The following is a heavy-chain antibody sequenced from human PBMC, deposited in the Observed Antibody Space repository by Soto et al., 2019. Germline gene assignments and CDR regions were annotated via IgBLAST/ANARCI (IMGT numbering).Heavy chain of an antibody. CDR3: ARGRTDYYYDSSGYVVGFQH. Sequence: SETLSLTCAVYGGSFSGYYWSWIRQPPGKGLEWIGEINHSGSTNYNPSLKSRVTISVDTSKNQFSLKLSSVTAADTAVYYCARGRTDYYYDSSGYVVGFQHWGQGTLVTVSS. V-gene: IGHV4-34*01. D-gene: IGHD3-22*01. CDR1: GGSFSGYY. J-gene: IGHJ1*01. CDR2: INHSGST.